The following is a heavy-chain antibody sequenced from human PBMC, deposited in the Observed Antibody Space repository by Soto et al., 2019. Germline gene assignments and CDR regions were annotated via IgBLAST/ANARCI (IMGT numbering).Heavy chain of an antibody. CDR2: ISGSSLST. J-gene: IGHJ6*03. CDR3: AILLLVSYVDYFYMDV. CDR1: GFTFSDHS. D-gene: IGHD3-16*01. V-gene: IGHV3-11*01. Sequence: QVQLVESGGDLVRPGGSLRLSCAASGFTFSDHSMGWIRQSPGQGLEFMSSISGSSLSTFYGVSVKGRFTISRDNAKNSLHLQMNSLRSEGTAGYYWAILLLVSYVDYFYMDVWGKRTTVAVSS.